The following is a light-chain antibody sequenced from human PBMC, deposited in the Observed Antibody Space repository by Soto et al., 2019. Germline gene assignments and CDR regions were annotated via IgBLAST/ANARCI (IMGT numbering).Light chain of an antibody. J-gene: IGLJ2*01. CDR3: QSYDSSLSSRV. CDR2: GNN. CDR1: NSNIGADYD. V-gene: IGLV1-40*01. Sequence: QAVVTQPPSVSGAPGQRVTISCTGSNSNIGADYDVHWYQRRPGTAPKLLISGNNNRPSGVPERFSASKSGTSASLAITGLQAEDEADYYCQSYDSSLSSRVFGGGTKVTVL.